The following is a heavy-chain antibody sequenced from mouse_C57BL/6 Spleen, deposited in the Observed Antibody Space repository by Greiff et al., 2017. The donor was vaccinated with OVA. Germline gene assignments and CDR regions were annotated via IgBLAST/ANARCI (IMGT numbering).Heavy chain of an antibody. Sequence: DVQLVESGPGLVKPSQSLSLTCSVTGYSITSGYYWNWIRQFPGNKLEWMGYISYDGSNNYNPSLKNRISITRDTSKNQFFLKLNSVTTEDTATYYCARDSIFAYWGQGTLVTVSA. J-gene: IGHJ3*01. D-gene: IGHD2-10*02. V-gene: IGHV3-6*01. CDR2: ISYDGSN. CDR1: GYSITSGYY. CDR3: ARDSIFAY.